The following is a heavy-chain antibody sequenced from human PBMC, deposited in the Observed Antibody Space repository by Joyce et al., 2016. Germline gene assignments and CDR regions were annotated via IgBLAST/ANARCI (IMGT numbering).Heavy chain of an antibody. Sequence: QVQLVQSGAEMKKPGASVKVSCKASGYTFTDYDIHWVRQAPGQGLGGMGRINPRSGGANYAPKFEGRVTMARDTSTSAVTMELNTLTSSDTAVYYCAKVGVTLMRNAFDLWGQGTVISVSS. CDR3: AKVGVTLMRNAFDL. CDR2: INPRSGGA. J-gene: IGHJ3*01. CDR1: GYTFTDYD. V-gene: IGHV1-2*06. D-gene: IGHD1-1*01.